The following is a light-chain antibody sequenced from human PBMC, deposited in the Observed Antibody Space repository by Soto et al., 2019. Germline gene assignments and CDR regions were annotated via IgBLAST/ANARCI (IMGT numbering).Light chain of an antibody. CDR3: QQTYSTPQT. J-gene: IGKJ1*01. CDR1: QSITSY. CDR2: AAS. Sequence: DLQMTQSPSSLSASVGDRVTITCRASQSITSYLNWYQQKPGKAPKLLIDAASSLQSGVSSRFSGSASETDFTLTISSLQPEDFATYYCQQTYSTPQTFGQGTKVEIK. V-gene: IGKV1-39*01.